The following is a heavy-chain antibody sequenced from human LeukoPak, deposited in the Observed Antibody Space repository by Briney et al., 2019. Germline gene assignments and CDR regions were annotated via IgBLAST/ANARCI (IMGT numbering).Heavy chain of an antibody. CDR1: GGSFSGYY. D-gene: IGHD3-22*01. CDR2: INHSGST. V-gene: IGHV4-34*01. J-gene: IGHJ4*02. Sequence: SETLSLTCAVYGGSFSGYYWSWIRQPPGKGLVWIGEINHSGSTNYNPSLKSRVTISVDTSKNQFSLKLSSVTAADTAVYYCARGLGYYYDSSGFWGQGTLVTVSS. CDR3: ARGLGYYYDSSGF.